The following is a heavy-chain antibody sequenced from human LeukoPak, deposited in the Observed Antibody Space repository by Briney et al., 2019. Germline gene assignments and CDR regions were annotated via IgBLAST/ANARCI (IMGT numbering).Heavy chain of an antibody. CDR1: GGSISNISHY. Sequence: SETLSLTCAVSGGSISNISHYWGWIRQPPGKGLEWIGSIYYTGSTYFNPSLKSRVTISVDTSKNQFSLRLSSVTAADTAVYYCARLTPDVIVVPVGMNTQMGPTTTGAYWGQGTLVTVSS. CDR3: ARLTPDVIVVPVGMNTQMGPTTTGAY. D-gene: IGHD2-2*01. CDR2: IYYTGST. V-gene: IGHV4-39*01. J-gene: IGHJ4*02.